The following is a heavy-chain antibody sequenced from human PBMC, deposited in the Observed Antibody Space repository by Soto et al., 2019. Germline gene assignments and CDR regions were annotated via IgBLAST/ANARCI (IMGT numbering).Heavy chain of an antibody. V-gene: IGHV4-59*01. Sequence: SETLSLTCTVSGGSMIAYYWNWMRQPPGKGLQWIGYTYYSGSTTYNPSLKSRVTISVDSSKNQFSLKLDSVTPADTAVYYCERVRGTAGKRYFDYWGPGNLVTVSS. CDR2: TYYSGST. D-gene: IGHD6-13*01. CDR3: ERVRGTAGKRYFDY. J-gene: IGHJ4*01. CDR1: GGSMIAYY.